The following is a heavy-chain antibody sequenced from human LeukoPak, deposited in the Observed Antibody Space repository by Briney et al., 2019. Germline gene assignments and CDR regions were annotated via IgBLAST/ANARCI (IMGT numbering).Heavy chain of an antibody. CDR2: IYYSGST. CDR3: ARGKHCSGGSCYPTG. D-gene: IGHD2-15*01. J-gene: IGHJ4*02. CDR1: GGSISSGGYY. V-gene: IGHV4-31*03. Sequence: SETLSLTCTVSGGSISSGGYYWSWISQHPGKGLEWIGYIYYSGSTYYNPSLKSRVTISVDTSKNQFSLKLSSVTAADTAVYYCARGKHCSGGSCYPTGWGQGTLVTVSS.